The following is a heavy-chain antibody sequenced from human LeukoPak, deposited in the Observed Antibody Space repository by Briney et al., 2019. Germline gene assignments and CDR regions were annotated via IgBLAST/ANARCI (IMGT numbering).Heavy chain of an antibody. V-gene: IGHV4-59*01. CDR1: GGSISGYY. Sequence: PSETLSLTCTVSGGSISGYYWSWIRQPPGKGLEWIGYIYYSGSTNYNPSLKSRVTISVDTSKNQFSLKLSSVTAADTAVYYCARVVDWFDPWGQGTLVTVSS. CDR3: ARVVDWFDP. CDR2: IYYSGST. J-gene: IGHJ5*02.